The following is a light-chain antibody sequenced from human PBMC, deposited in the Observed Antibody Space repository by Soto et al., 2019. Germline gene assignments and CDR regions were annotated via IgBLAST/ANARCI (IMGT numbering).Light chain of an antibody. CDR2: DAS. Sequence: EIVLTQSPGPLSLSPGERATLSCRASQSISSSYLAWYQQKPGQAPRLLIYDASSRATGIPDRFSGSGSGTDFTLTISRLEPEDFAVYYCRQYGSSPPTFGQGTKVDIK. V-gene: IGKV3-20*01. CDR3: RQYGSSPPT. CDR1: QSISSSY. J-gene: IGKJ1*01.